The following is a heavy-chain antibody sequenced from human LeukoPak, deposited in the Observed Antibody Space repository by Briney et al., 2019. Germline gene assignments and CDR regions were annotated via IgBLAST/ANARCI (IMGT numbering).Heavy chain of an antibody. CDR2: INPSGGST. D-gene: IGHD2-2*01. CDR1: GYTFTSYY. V-gene: IGHV1-46*01. CDR3: ARGYCSSTSCYSVDF. Sequence: ASVKVSCKASGYTFTSYYMHWVRQAPGQGFEWMGVINPSGGSTSYAQKFQGRVTMTRDTSTSTVYMELSSLRSEDTAVYYCARGYCSSTSCYSVDFWGQGTLVTVSS. J-gene: IGHJ4*02.